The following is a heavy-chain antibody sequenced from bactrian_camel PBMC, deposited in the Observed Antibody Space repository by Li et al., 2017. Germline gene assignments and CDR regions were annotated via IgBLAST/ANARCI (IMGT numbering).Heavy chain of an antibody. D-gene: IGHD3*01. Sequence: HVQLVESGGGSVQAGGSLRLSCVASGDTIGASCMGWFRQAPGKEREGVAFVPTAGGPTSYADSVKDRFTLSRDERKKAVYLEMERLKVEDTAMYFCAADTRGQWCGLVDRVPLYTYSGQGTQVTVS. CDR1: GDTIGASC. J-gene: IGHJ4*01. CDR2: VPTAGGPT. V-gene: IGHV3S63*01.